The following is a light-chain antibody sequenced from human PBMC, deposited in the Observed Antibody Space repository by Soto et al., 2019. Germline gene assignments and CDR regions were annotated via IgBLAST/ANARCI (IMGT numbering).Light chain of an antibody. J-gene: IGKJ1*01. CDR3: QPYGSSPMT. Sequence: EIVLTQSPATLSLSPGERATLSCRPSQRVSSYLGWYQQKPGQAPRLLIYDASSRATGIPARFSGSGSGTDFALPISRLEPEDFAVYYCQPYGSSPMTFGHGTKLDIK. CDR1: QRVSSY. V-gene: IGKV3-20*01. CDR2: DAS.